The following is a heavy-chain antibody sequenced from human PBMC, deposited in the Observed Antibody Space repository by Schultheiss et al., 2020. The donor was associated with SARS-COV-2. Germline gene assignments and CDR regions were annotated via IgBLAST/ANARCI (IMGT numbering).Heavy chain of an antibody. D-gene: IGHD2/OR15-2a*01. Sequence: KISCKASGGTFSSYAISWVRQAPGQGLEWMGWINPNSGGTNYAQKFQGRVTITADESTSTAYMELSSLRSEDTAVYYCATDWSPRSMRSKWGQGTLVTVSS. CDR2: INPNSGGT. J-gene: IGHJ4*02. CDR1: GGTFSSYA. CDR3: ATDWSPRSMRSK. V-gene: IGHV1-69*01.